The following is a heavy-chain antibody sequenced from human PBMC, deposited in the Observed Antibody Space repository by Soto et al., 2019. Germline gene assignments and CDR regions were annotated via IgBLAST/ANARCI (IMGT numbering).Heavy chain of an antibody. V-gene: IGHV3-33*01. Sequence: QVQLVESGGGVVQPGKSLRLSCVASGFTFSNFGMHWVRQAPGKGLEWVALIYYDGGNKYYADSVKGRFTISRDNSENTLHLQMNSFRAEDTAVYYCARPSYGSPFYYGMDVWGQGTTVTVSS. CDR2: IYYDGGNK. CDR1: GFTFSNFG. D-gene: IGHD3-10*01. J-gene: IGHJ6*02. CDR3: ARPSYGSPFYYGMDV.